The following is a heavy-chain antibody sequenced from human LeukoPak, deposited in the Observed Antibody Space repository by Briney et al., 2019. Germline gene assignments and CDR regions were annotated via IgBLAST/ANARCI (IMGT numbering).Heavy chain of an antibody. V-gene: IGHV3-48*03. D-gene: IGHD3-22*01. Sequence: GGSLRLSCAASGFTFSSYEMNWVRQAPGKGLEWVSYISSSGSTIYYADSVKGRFTISRDNAKNSLYLQVNSLRAEDTAVYYCASIGSSGYYRPFDYWGQGTLVTVSS. CDR1: GFTFSSYE. J-gene: IGHJ4*02. CDR3: ASIGSSGYYRPFDY. CDR2: ISSSGSTI.